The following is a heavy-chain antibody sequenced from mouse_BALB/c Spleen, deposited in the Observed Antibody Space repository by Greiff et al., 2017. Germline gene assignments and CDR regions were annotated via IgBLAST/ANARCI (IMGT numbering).Heavy chain of an antibody. CDR2: ISSGGST. CDR3: ARAGKYGNYFAY. CDR1: GFTFSSYA. Sequence: EVQLVESGGGLVKPGGSLKLSCAASGFTFSSYAMSWVRQTPEKRLEWVASISSGGSTYYPDSVMGRFTISRNNARNIRYLQMSSLRSEDTAMYYCARAGKYGNYFAYWGQGTLVTVSA. D-gene: IGHD2-10*02. V-gene: IGHV5-6-5*01. J-gene: IGHJ3*01.